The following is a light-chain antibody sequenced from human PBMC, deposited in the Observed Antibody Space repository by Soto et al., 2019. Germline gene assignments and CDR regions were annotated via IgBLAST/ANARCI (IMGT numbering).Light chain of an antibody. CDR2: GAS. Sequence: EIMMTQSAATVSVSPGERATLSCRASQSVSSNLAWYQQKPGQAPSLLIYGASTRATGTPARFSGSGSGTEFTLTISSLQSEDFAVYYCQQYIRWPLTFGGGTKVDIK. V-gene: IGKV3-15*01. J-gene: IGKJ4*01. CDR3: QQYIRWPLT. CDR1: QSVSSN.